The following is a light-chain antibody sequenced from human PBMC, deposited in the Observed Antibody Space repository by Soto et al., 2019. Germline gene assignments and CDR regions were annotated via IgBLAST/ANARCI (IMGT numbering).Light chain of an antibody. Sequence: DIQMTQSPSTLSASVGDRVTVTCRASQSISIWLAWYQQKPGKAPKLLIYKASSLESGVPSRFSGSGSGTECTLTISSLQPDDFATYYCQQCSSYPTFGGGTKVEIK. J-gene: IGKJ4*01. V-gene: IGKV1-5*03. CDR1: QSISIW. CDR2: KAS. CDR3: QQCSSYPT.